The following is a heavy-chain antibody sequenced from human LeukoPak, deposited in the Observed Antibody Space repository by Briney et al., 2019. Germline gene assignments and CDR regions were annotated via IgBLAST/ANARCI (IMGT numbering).Heavy chain of an antibody. J-gene: IGHJ4*02. D-gene: IGHD2-2*01. CDR3: TRTGNDQYYFDY. CDR1: GYSFTSYW. Sequence: GESLKISRKGSGYSFTSYWIGWVRQMPGKGLEWMGFIYPGDPDTRYSPSFQGQVTISADKSISTAYLQWSSLKASDTAIYYCTRTGNDQYYFDYWGQGTLVTVSS. V-gene: IGHV5-51*01. CDR2: IYPGDPDT.